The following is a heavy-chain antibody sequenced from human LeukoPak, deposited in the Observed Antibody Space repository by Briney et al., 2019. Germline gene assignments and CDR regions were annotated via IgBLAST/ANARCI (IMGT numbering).Heavy chain of an antibody. J-gene: IGHJ6*02. CDR2: ISAYNGNT. CDR1: GYTFTSYG. CDR3: AREGSRYSRKKYGMDV. Sequence: ASVKVSCKASGYTFTSYGISWVRQAPGQGLEWMGWISAYNGNTNYAQKLQGRVTMTTDTSTSTAYMELRSLRSGDTAVYYCAREGSRYSRKKYGMDVWGQGTTVTVSS. D-gene: IGHD6-13*01. V-gene: IGHV1-18*01.